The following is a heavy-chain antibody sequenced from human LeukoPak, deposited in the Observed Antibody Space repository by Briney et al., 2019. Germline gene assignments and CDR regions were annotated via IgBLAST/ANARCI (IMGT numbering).Heavy chain of an antibody. J-gene: IGHJ3*02. D-gene: IGHD3-22*01. CDR1: GYTFTVYY. CDR2: INPNNGGT. Sequence: ASVNVSCKASGYTFTVYYIHWVRQAPGQGLEWMGRINPNNGGTNYAQKFQGRVTMTRDMSMSTAYMELSRLRSDDTAVYYCAGEDNSSGYRPFDIWGQGTMVTVPS. CDR3: AGEDNSSGYRPFDI. V-gene: IGHV1-2*06.